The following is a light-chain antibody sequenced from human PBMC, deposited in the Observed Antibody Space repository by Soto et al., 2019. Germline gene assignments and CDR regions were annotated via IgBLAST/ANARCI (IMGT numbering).Light chain of an antibody. CDR3: QDYNKWPLFT. V-gene: IGKV3-15*01. J-gene: IGKJ3*01. CDR2: GAS. CDR1: QSIGSN. Sequence: ETVLTQSPATFSVSPGERATLSCRASQSIGSNLAWYQQRPGQPPRLLIYGASTRATGVPARFSGSGSGTDFTLAINGLQSEDVPLSYCQDYNKWPLFTFGPGTKVDI.